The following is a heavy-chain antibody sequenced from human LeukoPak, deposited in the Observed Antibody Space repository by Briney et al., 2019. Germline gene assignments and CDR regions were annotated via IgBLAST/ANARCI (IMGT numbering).Heavy chain of an antibody. CDR1: GYTFTGYY. CDR2: INPNSGGT. J-gene: IGHJ4*02. CDR3: AGDKPAEAALDF. V-gene: IGHV1-2*02. Sequence: ASVKVSCKASGYTFTGYYIHWVRQAPGQGLEWMGWINPNSGGTNYAQKFQGRVTMTRDRSISTAYMDLRSLTYDDTAVYYCAGDKPAEAALDFWGQGTLVTVSS.